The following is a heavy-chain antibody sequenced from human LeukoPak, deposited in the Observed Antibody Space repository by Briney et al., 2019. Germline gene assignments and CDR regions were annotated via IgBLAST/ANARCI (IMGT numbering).Heavy chain of an antibody. CDR3: ARDLRYYDSSGYYYVSSVY. CDR2: INPNNGGT. Sequence: GASVKVSCKASGYTFTDYFIHWVRQAPGQGLEWMGWINPNNGGTNYAQKFQGRVTMTRDTSISTAYMEVSRLRSDDTAVYYCARDLRYYDSSGYYYVSSVYWGQGTLVTVSS. V-gene: IGHV1-2*02. J-gene: IGHJ4*02. CDR1: GYTFTDYF. D-gene: IGHD3-22*01.